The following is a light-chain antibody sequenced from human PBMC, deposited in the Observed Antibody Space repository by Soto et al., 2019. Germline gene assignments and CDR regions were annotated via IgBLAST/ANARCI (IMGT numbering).Light chain of an antibody. Sequence: QSVLTQPASVSGSPGQSITISCTGTSSDVGAFKYVSWYQQYPGKAPKLMIYEVSNRPSGISNRFSGSKSGNTASLTISGLQAEDEADYYCTSYTSSTTVLFGGGNKLTVL. CDR2: EVS. J-gene: IGLJ2*01. CDR3: TSYTSSTTVL. CDR1: SSDVGAFKY. V-gene: IGLV2-14*01.